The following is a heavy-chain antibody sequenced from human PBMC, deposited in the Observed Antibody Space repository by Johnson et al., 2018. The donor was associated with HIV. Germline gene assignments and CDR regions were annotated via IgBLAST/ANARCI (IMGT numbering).Heavy chain of an antibody. D-gene: IGHD3-16*01. CDR1: GFTFNDHW. CDR2: INGDGSRT. V-gene: IGHV3-74*02. J-gene: IGHJ3*01. Sequence: VQLVESGGGLVQPGGSLRLSCGASGFTFNDHWMQWVRQAPGKGLVWVSHINGDGSRTSYADSVKGRFTIARDNAKNTLFLEMKSLRAEDTAVYYCVRTSCTGARCLGYDPFDVWGQGTMVTVSS. CDR3: VRTSCTGARCLGYDPFDV.